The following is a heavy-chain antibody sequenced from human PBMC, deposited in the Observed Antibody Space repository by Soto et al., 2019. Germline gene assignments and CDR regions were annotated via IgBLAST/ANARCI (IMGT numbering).Heavy chain of an antibody. J-gene: IGHJ4*02. CDR3: VQTTGWPGFDF. CDR2: IYGGGTT. Sequence: GGSLRLSCEASGFTVSSKYMTWVRQAPGKGLEWVSVIYGGGTTYYADSVKGRFTISRDNSKNTLFLQVNSLRVEDTAVYYCVQTTGWPGFDFWGQGTLVTVSS. D-gene: IGHD6-19*01. CDR1: GFTVSSKY. V-gene: IGHV3-53*01.